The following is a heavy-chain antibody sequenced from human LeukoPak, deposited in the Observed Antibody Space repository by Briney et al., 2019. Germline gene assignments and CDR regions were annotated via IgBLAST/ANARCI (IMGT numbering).Heavy chain of an antibody. V-gene: IGHV3-15*07. CDR1: GFTFSNAW. CDR2: IKSKTDGGTT. D-gene: IGHD2-2*01. J-gene: IGHJ5*02. Sequence: PGGSLRLSCAASGFTFSNAWMNWVRQAPGKGLEWVGRIKSKTDGGTTDYAAPVKGRFTISRDDSKNTLYLQMNSLKIEDTALYHCTRLGGGSPDLIIVPGANKLKWYDPWGQGTLVTVSS. CDR3: TRLGGGSPDLIIVPGANKLKWYDP.